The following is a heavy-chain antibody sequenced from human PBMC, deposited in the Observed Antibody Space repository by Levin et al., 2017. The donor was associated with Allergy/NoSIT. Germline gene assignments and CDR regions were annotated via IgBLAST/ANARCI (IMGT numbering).Heavy chain of an antibody. J-gene: IGHJ4*02. CDR3: ARSTGSNYGEHYFDY. V-gene: IGHV1-2*02. CDR2: INANDGGT. CDR1: GYTFTANF. D-gene: IGHD1-1*01. Sequence: GASVKVSCKAYGYTFTANFLHWVRQAPGQGLEWMGWINANDGGTISAQRFQGRITMTRDTSLSTTYMELSALTSDDTAVYYCARSTGSNYGEHYFDYWGQGTSVSVSS.